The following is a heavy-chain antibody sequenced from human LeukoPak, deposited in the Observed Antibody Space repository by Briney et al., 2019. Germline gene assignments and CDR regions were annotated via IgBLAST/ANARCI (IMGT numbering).Heavy chain of an antibody. CDR2: IVGNGVST. Sequence: GGSLRLSCAASGFTFRNYAMSWVRQAPGKGLEWVSAIVGNGVSTYYADSVQGRFTISRDNSKNTLYLQMNSLKAEDTALYYCTKWGDYDGSTGYYDSDYWGQGTLVTVSS. D-gene: IGHD3-9*01. CDR1: GFTFRNYA. V-gene: IGHV3-23*01. CDR3: TKWGDYDGSTGYYDSDY. J-gene: IGHJ4*02.